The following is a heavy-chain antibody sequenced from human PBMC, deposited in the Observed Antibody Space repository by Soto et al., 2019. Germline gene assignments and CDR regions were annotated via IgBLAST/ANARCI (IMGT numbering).Heavy chain of an antibody. CDR1: GVSISDTSYY. J-gene: IGHJ4*02. V-gene: IGHV4-39*01. Sequence: QLQLQESGPGLVKPSETLSLTCNVSGVSISDTSYYWGWIRQPPGKGLEWIGTIYFNGKTFYNPSRKRRLTISVDTAKNQISRSLTSVTSADTAVYYCARQGSYWGQGTLVDVSS. CDR3: ARQGSY. CDR2: IYFNGKT.